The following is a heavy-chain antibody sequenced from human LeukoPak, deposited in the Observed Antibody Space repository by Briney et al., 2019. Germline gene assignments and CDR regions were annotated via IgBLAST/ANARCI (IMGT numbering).Heavy chain of an antibody. Sequence: PSETLSLTCAVYDGSSGYYWSWIRQPPGKGLEWIGEIHPSGITSFNPSLKSRVTISVDTAKNQFSLKLISVTAADTAVYYCARRVQMSSASATSNTWLDPWGQGTLVTVSS. CDR1: DGSSGYY. CDR3: ARRVQMSSASATSNTWLDP. CDR2: IHPSGIT. J-gene: IGHJ5*02. D-gene: IGHD3-10*01. V-gene: IGHV4-34*01.